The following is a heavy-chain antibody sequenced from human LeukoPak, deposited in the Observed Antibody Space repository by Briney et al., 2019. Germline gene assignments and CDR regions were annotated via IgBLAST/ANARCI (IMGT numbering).Heavy chain of an antibody. Sequence: GASVKVSCKASGYTFTGYYMHWVRQAPGQGLEWMGWINPNSGGTNYAQKFQGRVTMTRNTSISTAYMELSSLRSEDTAVYYCARGNRAAGIISWFGSVLYYFDYWGQRTLVTVSS. J-gene: IGHJ4*02. CDR3: ARGNRAAGIISWFGSVLYYFDY. V-gene: IGHV1-2*02. CDR2: INPNSGGT. CDR1: GYTFTGYY. D-gene: IGHD6-13*01.